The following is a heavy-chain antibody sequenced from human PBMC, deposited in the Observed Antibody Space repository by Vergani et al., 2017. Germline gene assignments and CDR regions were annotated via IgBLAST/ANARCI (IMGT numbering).Heavy chain of an antibody. CDR2: ISAYNGNT. D-gene: IGHD2-2*01. V-gene: IGHV1-18*01. J-gene: IGHJ6*02. Sequence: QVQLVQSGAEVKKPGASVKVSCKASGYTFTSYGISWVRQAPGQGLEWMGWISAYNGNTNYAQKLQGRVTMTTDTSTSTAYMELRSLRSDDTAVYYCARDTYCRSTSCALHYYYYGMDVWGQGTTVTVSS. CDR1: GYTFTSYG. CDR3: ARDTYCRSTSCALHYYYYGMDV.